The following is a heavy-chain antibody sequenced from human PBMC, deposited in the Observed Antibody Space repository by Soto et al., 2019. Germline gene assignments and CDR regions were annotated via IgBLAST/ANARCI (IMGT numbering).Heavy chain of an antibody. V-gene: IGHV1-18*04. CDR2: ISAYNVNT. J-gene: IGHJ4*02. CDR3: ARVGPLSCSGSYYYFDY. Sequence: QVQLVQSGAEVKKPGASVKVSCKASGYTFTNYGITWVRQAPGQGLEWMGWISAYNVNTDYAQKVQGRVTMTTDTSTSTAYMEVSSLRSDDTAVYYCARVGPLSCSGSYYYFDYWGQGTLVTVSS. CDR1: GYTFTNYG. D-gene: IGHD3-10*02.